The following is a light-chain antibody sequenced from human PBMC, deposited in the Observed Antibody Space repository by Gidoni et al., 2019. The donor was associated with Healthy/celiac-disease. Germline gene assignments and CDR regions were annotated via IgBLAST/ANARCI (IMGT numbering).Light chain of an antibody. Sequence: LTQSPATLSLSPGERATLSCRASQSVSSYLAWYQQKPGQAPRLLIYDASNRATGIPARFSGSGSGTDFTLTISSLEPEDFAVYYCQQRSNWPLTFGGGTKVEIK. CDR3: QQRSNWPLT. V-gene: IGKV3-11*01. CDR2: DAS. CDR1: QSVSSY. J-gene: IGKJ4*01.